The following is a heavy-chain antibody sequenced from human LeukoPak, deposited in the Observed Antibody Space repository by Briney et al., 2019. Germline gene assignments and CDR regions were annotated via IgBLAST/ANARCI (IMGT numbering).Heavy chain of an antibody. CDR1: GFTFSDYT. D-gene: IGHD4-17*01. J-gene: IGHJ3*02. Sequence: GGSLRLSCAASGFTFSDYTIHWVRQAPGKGLEWVAVIWYDGSNKYYADSVKGRFTISRDNSKNTLYLQMNSLRAEDTAMYYCARREGRYGDYSDAFDIWGQGTMVTVSS. V-gene: IGHV3-33*01. CDR3: ARREGRYGDYSDAFDI. CDR2: IWYDGSNK.